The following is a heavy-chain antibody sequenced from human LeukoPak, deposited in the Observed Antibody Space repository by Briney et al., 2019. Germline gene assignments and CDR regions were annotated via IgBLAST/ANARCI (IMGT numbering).Heavy chain of an antibody. J-gene: IGHJ4*02. CDR3: ARMGPLTGSGSYPRLRPHYYFDY. V-gene: IGHV4-61*05. CDR1: GGSISSSSYY. CDR2: IYYSGST. Sequence: PSETLSLTCTVSGGSISSSSYYWGWIRQPPGKGLEWIGYIYYSGSTNYNPSLKSRVTISVDTSKNQFSLKLSSVTAADTAVYYCARMGPLTGSGSYPRLRPHYYFDYWGQGTLVTVSS. D-gene: IGHD3-10*01.